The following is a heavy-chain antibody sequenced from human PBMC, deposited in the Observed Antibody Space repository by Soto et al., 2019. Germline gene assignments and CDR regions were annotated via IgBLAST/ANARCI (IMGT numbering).Heavy chain of an antibody. V-gene: IGHV3-48*02. CDR1: GFTFSSYS. CDR3: ARDREYGFWSGPYPSGYYYYGMDV. D-gene: IGHD3-3*01. CDR2: ISSSSSNI. Sequence: PGGSLRLSCAASGFTFSSYSMNWVRQAPGKGLEWVSYISSSSSNIYYADSMKSRFTISRDNAKNSLYLQMNSLRDEDTAVYYCARDREYGFWSGPYPSGYYYYGMDVWGQGTTVTVSS. J-gene: IGHJ6*02.